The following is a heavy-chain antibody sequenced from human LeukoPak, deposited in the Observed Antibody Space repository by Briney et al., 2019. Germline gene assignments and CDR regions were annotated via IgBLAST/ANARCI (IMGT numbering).Heavy chain of an antibody. D-gene: IGHD5-24*01. CDR3: AGREGMANYWFDP. J-gene: IGHJ5*02. CDR2: IYYSGST. CDR1: GGSISSYY. Sequence: SETLSLTCTVSGGSISSYYWSWIRQPPGKGLEWIGYIYYSGSTNYNPSLKSRVTISVDTPKNQFPLKLSSVTAADTAVYYCAGREGMANYWFDPWGQGTLVTVSS. V-gene: IGHV4-59*01.